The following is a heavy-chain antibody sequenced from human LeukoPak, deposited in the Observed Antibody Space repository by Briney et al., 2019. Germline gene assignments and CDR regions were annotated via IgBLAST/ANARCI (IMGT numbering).Heavy chain of an antibody. Sequence: GGSLRLSCAASGFTFSDYYMSWIRQAPGKGLEWVSYISSSGLTIHYADSVKGRFTISRDNAKNSLYLQMNSLRAEDTAVYYCAKEGHSYYGSGGDHVDYWGQGTLVTVSS. CDR2: ISSSGLTI. V-gene: IGHV3-11*04. CDR3: AKEGHSYYGSGGDHVDY. D-gene: IGHD3-10*01. J-gene: IGHJ4*02. CDR1: GFTFSDYY.